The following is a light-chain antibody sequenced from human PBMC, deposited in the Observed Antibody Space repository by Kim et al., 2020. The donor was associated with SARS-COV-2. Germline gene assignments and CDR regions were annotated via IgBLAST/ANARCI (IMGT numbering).Light chain of an antibody. Sequence: QAALTQPRSGSGSPGQSVSISCTGTSSDVVANNHVSWYQQHPGKAPKLMIYDVSERPSGVPDRFSGSKSGNTASLTISGLQAEDEADYYCCSDADSSTSYVFGTGTKVTVL. CDR2: DVS. J-gene: IGLJ1*01. CDR3: CSDADSSTSYV. V-gene: IGLV2-11*01. CDR1: SSDVVANNH.